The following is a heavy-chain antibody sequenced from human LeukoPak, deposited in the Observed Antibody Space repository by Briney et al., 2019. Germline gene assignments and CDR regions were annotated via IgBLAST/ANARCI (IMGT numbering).Heavy chain of an antibody. Sequence: SETLSLTCTVSGGSISSSSYYWGWIRQPPGKGLEWIGSIYYSGSTYYNPSLKSRVTISVDTSKNQFSLKLTSVTAADTAVYYCARAAAADRWFDPWAQGTLVTVSS. CDR3: ARAAAADRWFDP. CDR1: GGSISSSSYY. J-gene: IGHJ5*02. V-gene: IGHV4-39*07. CDR2: IYYSGST. D-gene: IGHD6-13*01.